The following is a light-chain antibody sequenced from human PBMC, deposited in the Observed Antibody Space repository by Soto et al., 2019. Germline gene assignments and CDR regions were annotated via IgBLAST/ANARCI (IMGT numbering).Light chain of an antibody. V-gene: IGLV2-14*02. CDR1: STDPATYDL. CDR3: SSYTSTGTLV. J-gene: IGLJ2*01. Sequence: QSALTQPASVSGSPGQSITISCTGTSTDPATYDLVSWYQQHPGKAPQLIIYEVAKRPSGVSARFSGSQSGDTASLTISGLQAEDEADYYCSSYTSTGTLVFGGGTKVTV. CDR2: EVA.